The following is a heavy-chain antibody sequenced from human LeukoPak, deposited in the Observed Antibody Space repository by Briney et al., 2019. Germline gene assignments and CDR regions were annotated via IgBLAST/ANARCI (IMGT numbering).Heavy chain of an antibody. Sequence: ASVIVSCKASGYTLTGYYMLWVRQAPGQPLEWMGSINPHSGATNAAQKFQGRVTMTRDTSISTAYMELSRLTSDDTAVYYRARSRGTYSFDYRGQGALVTVSS. V-gene: IGHV1-2*02. CDR1: GYTLTGYY. D-gene: IGHD3-10*01. CDR2: INPHSGAT. CDR3: ARSRGTYSFDY. J-gene: IGHJ4*02.